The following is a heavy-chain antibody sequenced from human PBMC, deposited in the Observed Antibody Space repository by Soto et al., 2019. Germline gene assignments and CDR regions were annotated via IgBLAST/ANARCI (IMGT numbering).Heavy chain of an antibody. CDR2: IYHSGST. V-gene: IGHV4-30-2*01. CDR3: ARLPDSGYYYPDYFDY. CDR1: GGSISSGGYC. D-gene: IGHD3-22*01. Sequence: SETLSLTCAVSGGSISSGGYCWSWIRQPPGKGLEWIGYIYHSGSTNYNPSLKSRVTISVDTSKNQFSLKLSSVTAADTAVYYCARLPDSGYYYPDYFDYWGQGTLVTVSS. J-gene: IGHJ4*02.